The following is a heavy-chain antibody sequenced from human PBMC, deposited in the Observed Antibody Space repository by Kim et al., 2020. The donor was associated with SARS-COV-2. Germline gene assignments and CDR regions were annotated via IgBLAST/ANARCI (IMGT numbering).Heavy chain of an antibody. D-gene: IGHD3-10*01. J-gene: IGHJ6*01. CDR2: ISYDGSNK. V-gene: IGHV3-33*05. CDR3: AREGGYVLLWFENYGMDV. CDR1: GFTFSSYG. Sequence: GGSLRLSCAASGFTFSSYGMHWVRQAPGKGLEWVAVISYDGSNKYYADSVKGRFTISRDNSKNTLYLQMNSLRAEDTAVYYCAREGGYVLLWFENYGMDVWGRGTTVTVSS.